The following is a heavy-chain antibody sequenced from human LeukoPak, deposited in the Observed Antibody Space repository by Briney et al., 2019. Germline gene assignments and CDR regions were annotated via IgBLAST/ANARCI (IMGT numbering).Heavy chain of an antibody. CDR1: GGSFSGYY. CDR2: INHSGST. J-gene: IGHJ5*02. V-gene: IGHV4-34*01. D-gene: IGHD3-22*01. CDR3: AGFHTITVIVVVYSWFDP. Sequence: SETLSLTCAVYGGSFSGYYWSWIRQPPGKGLEWIGEINHSGSTNYNPSLKSRVTISVDTSKNQFSLKLSSVTAADTPVYYCAGFHTITVIVVVYSWFDPWGQGTLVTVSS.